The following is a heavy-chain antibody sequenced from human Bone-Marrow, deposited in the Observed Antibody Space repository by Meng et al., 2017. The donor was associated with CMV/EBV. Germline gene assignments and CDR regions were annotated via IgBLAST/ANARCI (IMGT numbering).Heavy chain of an antibody. CDR3: AREGWLEGATAEA. J-gene: IGHJ4*02. Sequence: GGSLRLSCAASGFTFSSYWMSWVRQAPGKGLEWVANIKQDGSEKYYVDSVKGRFTISRDNSKNTLYLQMNSLRAEDTAVYYCAREGWLEGATAEARGQGTLVTVSS. CDR2: IKQDGSEK. CDR1: GFTFSSYW. D-gene: IGHD6-25*01. V-gene: IGHV3-7*01.